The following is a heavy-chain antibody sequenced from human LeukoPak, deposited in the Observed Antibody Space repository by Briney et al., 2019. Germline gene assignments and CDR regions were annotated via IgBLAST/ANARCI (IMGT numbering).Heavy chain of an antibody. CDR1: VGSVCTTAYY. Sequence: SQTLSLTCTVSVGSVCTTAYYWGWIRHPPGKGLEWIGNIYYSGSTYYNPSVTSRVTMSVDTSNNPFYLKMHSVTAADTVVYYCARLSKGRFFDYTFDYWGQGTLVTVSS. CDR2: IYYSGST. J-gene: IGHJ4*02. V-gene: IGHV4-39*01. D-gene: IGHD3-9*01. CDR3: ARLSKGRFFDYTFDY.